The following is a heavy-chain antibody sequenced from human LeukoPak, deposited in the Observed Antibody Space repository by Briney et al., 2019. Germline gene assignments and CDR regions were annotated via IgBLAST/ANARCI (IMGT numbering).Heavy chain of an antibody. D-gene: IGHD3-9*01. V-gene: IGHV3-23*01. CDR2: ISGSGGST. CDR3: AKAIIPSYVLRYFDWLLLDY. Sequence: PGGSLRLSCAASGFTFSSYAMSWVRQAPGKGLEWVSAISGSGGSTYYADSVKGRFTISRDNSKNTLYLQMNSLRAEDTAVYYCAKAIIPSYVLRYFDWLLLDYWGQGTLVTASS. J-gene: IGHJ4*02. CDR1: GFTFSSYA.